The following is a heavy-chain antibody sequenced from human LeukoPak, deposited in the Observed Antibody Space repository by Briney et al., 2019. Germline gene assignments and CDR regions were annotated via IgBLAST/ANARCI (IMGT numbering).Heavy chain of an antibody. J-gene: IGHJ5*02. CDR3: ARIRCGRGQARCYNH. CDR1: GVSVSDYY. Sequence: SETLSLTCAVSGVSVSDYYWSWIRQSPEKGLEWIGEVSPGGYTTYNPSLRSRVIISEDTSENQVSLNVTSVTAADTALYYCARIRCGRGQARCYNHWAQGSLVTVSS. D-gene: IGHD2-21*01. V-gene: IGHV4-34*01. CDR2: VSPGGYT.